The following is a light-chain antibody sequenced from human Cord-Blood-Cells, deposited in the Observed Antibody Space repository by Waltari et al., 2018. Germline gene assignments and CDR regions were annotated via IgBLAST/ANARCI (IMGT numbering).Light chain of an antibody. CDR2: AAS. CDR1: ESISSY. J-gene: IGKJ1*01. V-gene: IGKV1-39*01. Sequence: DIQMTQSPSSLSASVGDRVTITCRASESISSYLNWYQQKPGKAPKLLIYAASSLHSGVPSRFSGSGSGTDFTLTISSVRPGDCATYYCQQSYSTPQTFGQGTKVEIK. CDR3: QQSYSTPQT.